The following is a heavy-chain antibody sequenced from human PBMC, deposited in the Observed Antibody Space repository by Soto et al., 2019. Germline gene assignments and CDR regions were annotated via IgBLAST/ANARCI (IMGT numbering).Heavy chain of an antibody. CDR1: GYTFTRYD. V-gene: IGHV1-8*01. Sequence: ASVKVSCKASGYTFTRYDINWVRQATGQGLEWMGWMNPNSGNTGYAQKFQGRVTMTRNTSISTAYMELSSLRSEDTAVYYCARRRVALRGWFDPWGQGTLVTVSS. D-gene: IGHD2-15*01. CDR2: MNPNSGNT. CDR3: ARRRVALRGWFDP. J-gene: IGHJ5*02.